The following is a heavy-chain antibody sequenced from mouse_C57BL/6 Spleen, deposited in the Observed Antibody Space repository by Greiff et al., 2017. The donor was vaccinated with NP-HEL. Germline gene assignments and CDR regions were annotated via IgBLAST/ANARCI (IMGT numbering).Heavy chain of an antibody. J-gene: IGHJ4*01. D-gene: IGHD2-2*01. Sequence: QVQLQQSGPELVKPGASVKISCKASGYSFTSYYIHWVKQRPGQGLEWIGWIYPGSGNTKYNEKFKGKATLTADTSSSTAYMQLSSLTSEDSAVYYCARSATMVTTVLDYWGQGTSVTVSS. CDR3: ARSATMVTTVLDY. V-gene: IGHV1-66*01. CDR2: IYPGSGNT. CDR1: GYSFTSYY.